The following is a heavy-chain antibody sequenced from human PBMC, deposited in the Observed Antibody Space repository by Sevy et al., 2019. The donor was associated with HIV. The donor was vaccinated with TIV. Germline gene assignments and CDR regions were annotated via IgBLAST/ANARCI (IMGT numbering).Heavy chain of an antibody. CDR3: VRAIAAXXSX. CDR2: IKQDGSVK. V-gene: IGHV3-7*01. D-gene: IGHD6-13*01. J-gene: IGHJ4*02. Sequence: GGSLRLSCAASGXXLNNYWMNWVRQAPGKGLEWVANIKQDGSVKYYVDSVKGRFTISRDNARNLVFLQMNSLRVEDTALYYCVRAIAAXXSXWXQGTLVTVSS. CDR1: GXXLNNYW.